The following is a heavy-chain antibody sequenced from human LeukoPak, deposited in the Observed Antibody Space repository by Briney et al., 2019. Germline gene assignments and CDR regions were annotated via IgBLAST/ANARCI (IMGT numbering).Heavy chain of an antibody. J-gene: IGHJ4*02. Sequence: GGSLRLSCAASGLSISDYYMTWIRQAPGGGLQWIAYISSVTSAIHYANSMKGRFTMSRDNAKNSVYLQMNSLRTEDTAMYFCVSTPAIRRLNFWGQGTLVTVSS. V-gene: IGHV3-11*01. CDR2: ISSVTSAI. CDR1: GLSISDYY. CDR3: VSTPAIRRLNF. D-gene: IGHD3-16*01.